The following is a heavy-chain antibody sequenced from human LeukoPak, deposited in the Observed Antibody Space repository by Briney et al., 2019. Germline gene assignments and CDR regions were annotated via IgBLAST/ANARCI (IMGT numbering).Heavy chain of an antibody. D-gene: IGHD4-23*01. J-gene: IGHJ6*02. CDR2: IRHDESNN. CDR1: GFTFSIYG. CDR3: ARDQWTGGNSLNGMDV. Sequence: GGSLRLSCAASGFTFSIYGMHWVRQAPGKGLEWVAFIRHDESNNYYADSVKGRFTISRDNSKNTPYLQMNSLRAEDTAVYYCARDQWTGGNSLNGMDVWGQGTTVTVSS. V-gene: IGHV3-30*02.